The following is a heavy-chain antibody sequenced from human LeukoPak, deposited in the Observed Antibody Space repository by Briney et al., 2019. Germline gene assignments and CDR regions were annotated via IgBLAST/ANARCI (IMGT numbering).Heavy chain of an antibody. V-gene: IGHV1-8*03. J-gene: IGHJ4*02. D-gene: IGHD3-3*01. Sequence: ASVKVSCKASGYTFTSYDINWVRQATGQGLEWMGWMNPYSGNTDYAQKLQGRVTITTNTSISTAYMALSSLRSEDTAVYYCARGGRRITVFGLAAMAYYFDYWGQGTLVTVSS. CDR2: MNPYSGNT. CDR1: GYTFTSYD. CDR3: ARGGRRITVFGLAAMAYYFDY.